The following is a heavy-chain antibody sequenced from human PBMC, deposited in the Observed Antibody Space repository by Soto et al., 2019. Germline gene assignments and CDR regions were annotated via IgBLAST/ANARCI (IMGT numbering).Heavy chain of an antibody. V-gene: IGHV3-9*01. CDR3: AKDRGYSGSYYGPDY. D-gene: IGHD1-26*01. Sequence: SLRLSCAASGFTFDDYAMHWVRQAPGKGLEWVSGISWNSGSIGYADSVKGRFTISRDNAKNSLYLQMNSLRAEDTALYYCAKDRGYSGSYYGPDYWGQGTLVTVSS. CDR1: GFTFDDYA. J-gene: IGHJ4*02. CDR2: ISWNSGSI.